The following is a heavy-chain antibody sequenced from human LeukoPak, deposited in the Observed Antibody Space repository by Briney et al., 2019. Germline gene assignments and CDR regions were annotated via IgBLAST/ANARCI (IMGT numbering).Heavy chain of an antibody. V-gene: IGHV3-33*08. CDR2: IWYDGSKK. J-gene: IGHJ4*02. D-gene: IGHD4-23*01. CDR1: GFTFSSYA. CDR3: ARDLGNFDRGGSYFDC. Sequence: GRSLRLSCAASGFTFSSYAMHWVRQAPGKGLEWVALIWYDGSKKVYVDSVKGRFTISRDDLKNTLYLQMNSLRDEDTAVYYCARDLGNFDRGGSYFDCWGQGTLVTVSS.